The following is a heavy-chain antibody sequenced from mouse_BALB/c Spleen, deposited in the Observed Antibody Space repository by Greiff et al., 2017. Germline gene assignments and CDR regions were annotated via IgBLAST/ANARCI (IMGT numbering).Heavy chain of an antibody. CDR3: ARQREYGNYFAMDY. J-gene: IGHJ4*01. CDR2: ISSGGSYT. V-gene: IGHV5-9-3*01. CDR1: GFTFSSYA. Sequence: DVMLVESGGGLVKPGGSLKLSCAASGFTFSSYAMSWVRQTPEKRLEWVATISSGGSYTYYPDSVKGRFTISRDNAKNTLYLQMSSLRSEDTAMYYCARQREYGNYFAMDYWGQGTSVTVSS. D-gene: IGHD2-10*02.